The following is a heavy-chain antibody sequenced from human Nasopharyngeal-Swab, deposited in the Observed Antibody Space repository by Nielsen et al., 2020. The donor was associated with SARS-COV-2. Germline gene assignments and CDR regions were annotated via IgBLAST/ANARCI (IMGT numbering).Heavy chain of an antibody. CDR2: IYPGDSDT. CDR3: ARGEFNWGYIVY. J-gene: IGHJ4*02. CDR1: GYSFTSYW. D-gene: IGHD7-27*01. V-gene: IGHV5-51*01. Sequence: GGSLRLSCKGSGYSFTSYWVGWVRQMPGKGLEWMGIIYPGDSDTRYSPSFQGQVTISADKSISTAYLQWSSLKASDTAMYYCARGEFNWGYIVYWGQGTLVTVSS.